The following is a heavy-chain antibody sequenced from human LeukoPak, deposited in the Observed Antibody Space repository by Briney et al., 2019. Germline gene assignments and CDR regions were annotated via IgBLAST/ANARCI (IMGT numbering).Heavy chain of an antibody. CDR2: IYHSGST. Sequence: PSETLSLTCAVSGGSISSSNWWSWVRQPPGKGLEWIGEIYHSGSTNYNPSLKNRVTISVDKSKNQFSLKLSSVTAADTAVYYCAAVVGVDDTYYFDYWGQETLVTVSS. D-gene: IGHD1-26*01. V-gene: IGHV4-4*02. CDR1: GGSISSSNW. CDR3: AAVVGVDDTYYFDY. J-gene: IGHJ4*02.